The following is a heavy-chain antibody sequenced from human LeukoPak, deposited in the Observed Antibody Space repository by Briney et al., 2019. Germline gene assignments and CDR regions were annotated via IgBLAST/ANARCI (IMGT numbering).Heavy chain of an antibody. CDR1: GGSISSYY. CDR3: ARRIGRHFDY. J-gene: IGHJ4*02. V-gene: IGHV4-59*01. Sequence: SETLSLTCTVSGGSISSYYWSWIRQPPGKGLEWIGYIYYSGRTNYNPSLKSRVTISVDTSKNQFSLKLSSVTAADTAVYYCARRIGRHFDYWGQGTLVTVSS. CDR2: IYYSGRT. D-gene: IGHD2-15*01.